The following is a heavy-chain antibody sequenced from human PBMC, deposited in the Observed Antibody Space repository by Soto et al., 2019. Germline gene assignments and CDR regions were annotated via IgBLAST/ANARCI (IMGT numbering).Heavy chain of an antibody. Sequence: GGSLRLSCAASGFTFSSYSMNWVRQAPGKGLEWVSYISSSSSTIYYADSVKGRFTISRDNAKNSLYLQMNSLRDEDTAVYYCARDSGLPPHRAVGNAFDIWGQGTMVTVSS. D-gene: IGHD3-10*01. CDR1: GFTFSSYS. CDR3: ARDSGLPPHRAVGNAFDI. J-gene: IGHJ3*02. CDR2: ISSSSSTI. V-gene: IGHV3-48*02.